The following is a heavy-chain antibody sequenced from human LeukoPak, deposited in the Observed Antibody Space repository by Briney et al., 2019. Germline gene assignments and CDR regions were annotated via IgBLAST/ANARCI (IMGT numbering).Heavy chain of an antibody. CDR2: IKQDGSEK. V-gene: IGHV3-7*01. D-gene: IGHD3-16*01. J-gene: IGHJ4*02. CDR1: GFSFSSYW. Sequence: GGSLRLSCAASGFSFSSYWMSWVRQAPGKGLEWVANIKQDGSEKYYVDSVKGRFAISRDNAKSSLYLQMNSLRAEDTAVYYCARDWSPSIIVDYWGQGTLVTVSS. CDR3: ARDWSPSIIVDY.